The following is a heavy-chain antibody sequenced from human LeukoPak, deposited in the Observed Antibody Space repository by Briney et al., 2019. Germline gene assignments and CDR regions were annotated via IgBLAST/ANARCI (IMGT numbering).Heavy chain of an antibody. Sequence: GGSLRLSCITSGFTFSHYAMSWVRQAPGKGLEWVSYISSSSSTIYYADSVKGRFTISRDNAKNSLYMQMNSLRAEDTAVYYCAKDRPIDYWGQGTLVTASS. CDR3: AKDRPIDY. CDR1: GFTFSHYA. J-gene: IGHJ4*02. CDR2: ISSSSSTI. V-gene: IGHV3-48*01.